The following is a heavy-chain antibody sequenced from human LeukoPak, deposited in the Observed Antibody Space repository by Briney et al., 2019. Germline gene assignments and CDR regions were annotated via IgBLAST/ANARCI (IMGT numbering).Heavy chain of an antibody. CDR2: IIPIFGTA. CDR1: GGTFISYA. Sequence: SVKVSCKASGGTFISYAISWVRQAPGQGLEWMGGIIPIFGTANYAQKFQGRVTITTDESTSTAYMGLSSLRSEDTAVYYCARHTRHYYDSSGDAFDIWGQGTMVTVSS. J-gene: IGHJ3*02. D-gene: IGHD3-22*01. CDR3: ARHTRHYYDSSGDAFDI. V-gene: IGHV1-69*05.